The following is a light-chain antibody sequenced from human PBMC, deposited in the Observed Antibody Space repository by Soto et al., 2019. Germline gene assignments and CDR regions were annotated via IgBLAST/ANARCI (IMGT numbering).Light chain of an antibody. V-gene: IGKV3-20*01. CDR2: GAS. J-gene: IGKJ1*01. Sequence: DIVLTQSPGTLSLSPGERATLSCRASQSVSGSYLAWYQQKPGQAPRLLIYGASSRATGIPDRFSGDGSGTDFTLTISRLEPEDFVVYYCQHYGTSPTWTFGKGTKVEVK. CDR3: QHYGTSPTWT. CDR1: QSVSGSY.